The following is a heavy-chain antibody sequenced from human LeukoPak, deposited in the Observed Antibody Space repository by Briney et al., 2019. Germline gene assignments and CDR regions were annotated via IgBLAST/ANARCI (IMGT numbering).Heavy chain of an antibody. D-gene: IGHD1-26*01. CDR3: AKGGGSYRNYYYYGMDV. V-gene: IGHV3-23*01. Sequence: GGSLRLSCAASGFTFSSYAMSWVRQAPGKGLEWVSAISGSGGSTYYADSVKGRFTISRDNSKNTLYLQMNSLRAEDTAVYYCAKGGGSYRNYYYYGMDVWGRGTTVTVSS. CDR2: ISGSGGST. J-gene: IGHJ6*02. CDR1: GFTFSSYA.